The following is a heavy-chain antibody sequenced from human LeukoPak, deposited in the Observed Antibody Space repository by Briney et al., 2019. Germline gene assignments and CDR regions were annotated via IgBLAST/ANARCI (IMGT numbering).Heavy chain of an antibody. CDR1: GFTFSTYA. D-gene: IGHD6-13*01. CDR2: ISYDGSNK. J-gene: IGHJ4*02. Sequence: PGRSLRLSCAASGFTFSTYAMHWVRQAPGEGLEWVAVISYDGSNKYYADAAKGRFTISRDNSKNTLFLQMNSLRDEDTAVYYCARDKAAAAARAFDYWGQGALVTVSS. CDR3: ARDKAAAAARAFDY. V-gene: IGHV3-30*04.